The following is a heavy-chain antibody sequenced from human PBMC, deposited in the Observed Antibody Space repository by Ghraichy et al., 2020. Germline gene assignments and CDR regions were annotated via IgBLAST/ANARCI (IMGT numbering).Heavy chain of an antibody. V-gene: IGHV3-74*01. CDR1: GFTFSSYW. CDR3: ARDPVSAAMGGYYYYYGMDV. J-gene: IGHJ6*02. Sequence: GGSLRLSCAASGFTFSSYWMHWVRQAPGKGLVWVSRINSDGSSTSYADSVKGRFTISRDNAKNTLYLQMNSLRAEDTAVYYCARDPVSAAMGGYYYYYGMDVWGQGTTVTVSS. CDR2: INSDGSST. D-gene: IGHD2-2*01.